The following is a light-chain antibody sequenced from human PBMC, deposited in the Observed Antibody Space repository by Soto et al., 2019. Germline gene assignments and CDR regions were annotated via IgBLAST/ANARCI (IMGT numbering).Light chain of an antibody. CDR2: LEGSGSY. V-gene: IGLV4-60*02. Sequence: QSVLTQSSSASASLGPSVTLTCTLSSVHSSYINAWHQQQPVKVPPYLMKLEGSGSYNKGSVVPDRFSGSSSGADRSITISNLQFEDEADYYCENWDSKTWVFGGGTKVTVL. CDR3: ENWDSKTWV. J-gene: IGLJ3*02. CDR1: SVHSSYI.